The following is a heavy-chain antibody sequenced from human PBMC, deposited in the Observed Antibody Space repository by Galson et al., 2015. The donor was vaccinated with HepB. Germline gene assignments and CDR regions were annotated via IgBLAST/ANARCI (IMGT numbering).Heavy chain of an antibody. CDR2: ISAYNGNT. CDR1: GYTFTSYG. J-gene: IGHJ6*03. Sequence: SVKVSCKASGYTFTSYGMSWVRQAPGQGLEWMGWISAYNGNTNYAQKLQGRVTMTTDTSTSTAYMELRSLRSDDTAVYYCARGVPSFDYYYYYMDVWGKGTTVTVSS. CDR3: ARGVPSFDYYYYYMDV. D-gene: IGHD2-2*01. V-gene: IGHV1-18*01.